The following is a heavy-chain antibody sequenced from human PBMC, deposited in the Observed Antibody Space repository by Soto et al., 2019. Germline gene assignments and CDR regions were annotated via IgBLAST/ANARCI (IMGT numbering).Heavy chain of an antibody. CDR2: MYFGGSF. Sequence: QMQLQASGPGLVKPSETLSLTCNVSGASVSNGYWSWIRQPPGKGLEWIGFMYFGGSFNYNPSLTRRATISVETSKNQFSMKLTSVTASDTAVYYCARSYYDSTGLAVDPWGQGTLVTVSS. D-gene: IGHD3-22*01. CDR1: GASVSNGY. V-gene: IGHV4-59*02. J-gene: IGHJ5*02. CDR3: ARSYYDSTGLAVDP.